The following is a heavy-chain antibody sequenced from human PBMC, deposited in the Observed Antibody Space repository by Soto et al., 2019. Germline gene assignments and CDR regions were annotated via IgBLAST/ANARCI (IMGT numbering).Heavy chain of an antibody. CDR1: GGSISSGGYY. J-gene: IGHJ4*02. CDR3: ARSGGYYDSSGYFSPYYFDY. V-gene: IGHV4-31*03. Sequence: QVQLQESGPGLVKPSQTLSLTCTVSGGSISSGGYYWSWIRQHPGKGLEWIGYIYYSGRTYYNPSLKSRVTISVDTSKNQFSLKLSSVTAADTAVYYCARSGGYYDSSGYFSPYYFDYWGQGTLVTVSS. D-gene: IGHD3-22*01. CDR2: IYYSGRT.